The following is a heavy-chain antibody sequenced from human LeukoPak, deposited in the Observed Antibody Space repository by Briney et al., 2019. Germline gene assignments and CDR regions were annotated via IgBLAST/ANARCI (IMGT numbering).Heavy chain of an antibody. CDR3: ARDRRNMVRGVFDY. J-gene: IGHJ4*02. Sequence: SQTLSLXCAISGDSVSTNNVAWNWXRQSPXRGLEWLGRTYYMSKWYTDYAVSVISRISITADTSKNQFSLQLHSLTPEDTAVYYCARDRRNMVRGVFDYWGRGALVTVSS. D-gene: IGHD3-10*01. CDR2: TYYMSKWYT. CDR1: GDSVSTNNVA. V-gene: IGHV6-1*01.